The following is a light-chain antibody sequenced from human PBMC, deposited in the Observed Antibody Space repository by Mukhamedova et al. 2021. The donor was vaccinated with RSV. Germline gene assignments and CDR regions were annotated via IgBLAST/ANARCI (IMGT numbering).Light chain of an antibody. CDR2: SVS. CDR3: QHYYTFPQLK. J-gene: IGKJ1*01. Sequence: GDRVTITCRASQDIRNSLAWYQQRPGKAPTLLLSSVSKLESGVPSRFSGGGPGAEYTLTISRLQPDAVATYFCQHYYTFPQLKFGQG. CDR1: QDIRNS. V-gene: IGKV1-NL1*01.